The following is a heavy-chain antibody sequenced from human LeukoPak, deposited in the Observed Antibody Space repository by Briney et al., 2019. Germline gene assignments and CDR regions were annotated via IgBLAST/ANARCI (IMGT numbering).Heavy chain of an antibody. J-gene: IGHJ6*02. CDR1: GYTFTSYG. CDR3: ARDPGYCSGGSCGQNYYYGMDV. Sequence: GASVKVSCKASGYTFTSYGISWVRQAPGQGLEGLGWISAYNGNTNYAQKLQGRVTMTTDTSTSTAYMELRSLRSDDTAVYYCARDPGYCSGGSCGQNYYYGMDVWGQGTTVTVSS. D-gene: IGHD2-15*01. CDR2: ISAYNGNT. V-gene: IGHV1-18*01.